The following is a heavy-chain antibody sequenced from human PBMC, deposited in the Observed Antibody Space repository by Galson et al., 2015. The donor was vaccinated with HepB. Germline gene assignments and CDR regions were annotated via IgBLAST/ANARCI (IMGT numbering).Heavy chain of an antibody. CDR2: ITGSSGRT. J-gene: IGHJ4*02. V-gene: IGHV3-23*01. D-gene: IGHD6-6*01. Sequence: SLRLSCAASGFTFSSYAMNWVRQAPGKGLERVSGITGSSGRTAYADSVKGRFTISRDNSKNTLYLQMNSLRDEDTAEYYCAKELTSSSRGSFDSWGQGTQVTVSS. CDR3: AKELTSSSRGSFDS. CDR1: GFTFSSYA.